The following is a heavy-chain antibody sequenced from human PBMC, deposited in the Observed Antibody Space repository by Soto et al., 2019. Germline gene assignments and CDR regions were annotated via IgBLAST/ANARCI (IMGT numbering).Heavy chain of an antibody. J-gene: IGHJ3*02. Sequence: SETLSLTCTVSGGSISSYYWSWIRQPPGKGLEWIGYIYYNGSTNYNPSLKSRVTISVDTSKNQFSLKLSSVTAADTAVYYCARGRGSSWYFQAFDIWGQGTMVTV. V-gene: IGHV4-59*01. CDR2: IYYNGST. D-gene: IGHD6-13*01. CDR3: ARGRGSSWYFQAFDI. CDR1: GGSISSYY.